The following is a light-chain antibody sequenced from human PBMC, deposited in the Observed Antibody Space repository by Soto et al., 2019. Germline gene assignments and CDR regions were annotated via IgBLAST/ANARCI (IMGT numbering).Light chain of an antibody. Sequence: DIVMTQSPDSLAVSLGERATINCKSSQSVLTSSNNQNYVAWYQQKPGQPLKLLIYRASTRESGVPDRFSCSGSGADFTLTISSLQAEDVAVYYWQKYYNVPFTFGPGTKVDIK. CDR2: RAS. CDR3: QKYYNVPFT. V-gene: IGKV4-1*01. CDR1: QSVLTSSNNQNY. J-gene: IGKJ3*01.